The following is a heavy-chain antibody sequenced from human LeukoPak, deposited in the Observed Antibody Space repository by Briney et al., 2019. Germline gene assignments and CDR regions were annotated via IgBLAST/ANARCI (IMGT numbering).Heavy chain of an antibody. CDR1: GFTFSSYG. D-gene: IGHD2-2*01. CDR2: IRYDGSNK. CDR3: AKAIFPAASRYIYNYALDY. V-gene: IGHV3-30*02. J-gene: IGHJ4*02. Sequence: GGSLRLSCAASGFTFSSYGMHWVRQAPGKGLEWVAFIRYDGSNKYYADSVKGRFTISRDNSKNTLYLQMNSLRLDDTAVYYCAKAIFPAASRYIYNYALDYWGQGTLVTVSS.